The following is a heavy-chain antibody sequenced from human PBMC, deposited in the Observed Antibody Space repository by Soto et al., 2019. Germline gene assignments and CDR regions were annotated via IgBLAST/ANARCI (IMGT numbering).Heavy chain of an antibody. J-gene: IGHJ4*02. CDR1: GFTVSNNY. Sequence: EVQLVESGGGLIQPGGSLRLSCVVSGFTVSNNYMSWVRQAPGKGLEGVSVIYSGGYTAYGDSVKGRFTISRDNSKNTFYHQSNSLGADAGVVYYWAAQRGGGGYWGQGTLVTVSS. CDR3: AAQRGGGGY. D-gene: IGHD6-25*01. V-gene: IGHV3-53*01. CDR2: IYSGGYT.